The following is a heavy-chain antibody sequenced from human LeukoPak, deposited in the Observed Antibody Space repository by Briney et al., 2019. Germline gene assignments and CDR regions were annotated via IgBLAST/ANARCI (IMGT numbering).Heavy chain of an antibody. CDR2: IYSGGST. CDR1: GFTVSSNY. J-gene: IGHJ3*02. D-gene: IGHD1-26*01. CDR3: ARVGGLDAFDI. V-gene: IGHV3-53*04. Sequence: GGSLRLSCAASGFTVSSNYMSWVRQAPGKGLEWVSVIYSGGSTYYTDSVKGRFTISRHNSQNTLFLEMNSLRAEDTAVYYCARVGGLDAFDIWGQGTMVTVSS.